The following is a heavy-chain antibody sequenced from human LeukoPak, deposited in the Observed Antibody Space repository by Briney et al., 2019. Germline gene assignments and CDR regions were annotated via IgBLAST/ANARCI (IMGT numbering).Heavy chain of an antibody. CDR1: GGSISSGSDY. V-gene: IGHV4-61*02. J-gene: IGHJ6*03. Sequence: SQTLSLTCTVSGGSISSGSDYWSWIRQPAGKGLEWIGRIYTSGSTNYNPSLESRVTISVDTSKNQFSLKLSSVTAADTAIYYCAGEGRDYYYYYIYVWGKGTTVTVSS. D-gene: IGHD3-10*01. CDR3: AGEGRDYYYYYIYV. CDR2: IYTSGST.